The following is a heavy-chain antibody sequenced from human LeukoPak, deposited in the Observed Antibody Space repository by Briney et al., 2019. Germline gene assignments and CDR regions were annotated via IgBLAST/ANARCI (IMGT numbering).Heavy chain of an antibody. J-gene: IGHJ4*02. CDR3: ARGPSYYDFHH. V-gene: IGHV1-8*01. CDR2: MSPNSGNT. Sequence: GASVKVSCKASGYTFTSYDFNWVRQATGQGLEWMGWMSPNSGNTGYAQKFQGRVTMISNTSISTAYMELSGLRSEDTAIYYCARGPSYYDFHHWGQGTLVTVSS. CDR1: GYTFTSYD. D-gene: IGHD3-3*01.